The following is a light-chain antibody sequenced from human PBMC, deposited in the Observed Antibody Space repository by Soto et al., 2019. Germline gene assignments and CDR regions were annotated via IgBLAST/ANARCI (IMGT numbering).Light chain of an antibody. V-gene: IGKV3-20*01. CDR1: QSVSSSY. Sequence: EIVLTQSPGTLSLSPVERATLSCSASQSVSSSYLAWYKQKPGQAPTLLIYGASTRATGIPDRFSGSGSGTDFTLTISRLEPEDFAVYYCQQYGSSPQYTFGQGTKLEIK. CDR3: QQYGSSPQYT. CDR2: GAS. J-gene: IGKJ2*01.